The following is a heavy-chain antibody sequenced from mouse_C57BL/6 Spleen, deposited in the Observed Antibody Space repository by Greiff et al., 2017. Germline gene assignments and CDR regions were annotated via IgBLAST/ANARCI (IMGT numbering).Heavy chain of an antibody. D-gene: IGHD2-4*01. Sequence: QQRPGQGLEWIGRIHPSDSDTNYNQKFKGKATLTVDKSSSTAYMQLSSLTSEDSAVYYCAIDDYDGYFDVWGTGTTVTVSS. CDR2: IHPSDSDT. V-gene: IGHV1-74*01. J-gene: IGHJ1*03. CDR3: AIDDYDGYFDV.